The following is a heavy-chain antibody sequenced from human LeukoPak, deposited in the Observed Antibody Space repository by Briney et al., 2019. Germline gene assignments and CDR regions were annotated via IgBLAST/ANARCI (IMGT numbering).Heavy chain of an antibody. V-gene: IGHV1-46*01. CDR1: GYTFTSYY. CDR3: ARDWTLGIAGYFDY. J-gene: IGHJ4*02. Sequence: ASVRVSSKASGYTFTSYYMHWVRPAPGQGLEWMEIINPSGGSTSYAQKFQGRVTITSDTSTSTVYMELSSLRSEDTAVYYCARDWTLGIAGYFDYWGQGTLVTVSS. D-gene: IGHD3-16*01. CDR2: INPSGGST.